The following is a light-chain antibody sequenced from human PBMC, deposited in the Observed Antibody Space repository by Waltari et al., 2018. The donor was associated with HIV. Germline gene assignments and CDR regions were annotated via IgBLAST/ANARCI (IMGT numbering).Light chain of an antibody. Sequence: QSVLTQPPSASGTPGQRVTISCSGSSSNIGSYYVYWYQQLPGTAPKLLIYRNNRRPSGGPDRFSGSKSGTSASLAISGLRSEDEADYYCAAWDGRHVVFGGGTKLTVL. CDR3: AAWDGRHVV. CDR2: RNN. J-gene: IGLJ2*01. V-gene: IGLV1-47*01. CDR1: SSNIGSYY.